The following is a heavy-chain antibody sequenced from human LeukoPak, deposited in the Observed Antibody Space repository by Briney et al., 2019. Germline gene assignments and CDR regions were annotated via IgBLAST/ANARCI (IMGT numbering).Heavy chain of an antibody. CDR2: IYYSGST. V-gene: IGHV4-59*08. J-gene: IGHJ3*02. CDR3: ARINGDYHNAFDI. D-gene: IGHD4-17*01. CDR1: GGSISSYY. Sequence: SETLSLTCTVSGGSISSYYWSWIRQPPGKGLEWIGYIYYSGSTNYNPSLKSRVTISVDTSKNQFSLKLSSETAADTAVYYCARINGDYHNAFDIWGQGTMVTVSS.